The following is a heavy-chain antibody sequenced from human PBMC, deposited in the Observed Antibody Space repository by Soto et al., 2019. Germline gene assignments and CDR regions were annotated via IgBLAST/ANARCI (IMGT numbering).Heavy chain of an antibody. Sequence: SETLSLTCTVSGGSISSYYWSWIRQPPGKGLEWIGYIYYSGSTNYNPSLKSRVTISVDTSKNQFSLRLSSVTAADTAVYYCAREVIPLTTDWYFDLWGRGTLVTVSS. D-gene: IGHD4-17*01. CDR2: IYYSGST. J-gene: IGHJ2*01. CDR3: AREVIPLTTDWYFDL. V-gene: IGHV4-59*12. CDR1: GGSISSYY.